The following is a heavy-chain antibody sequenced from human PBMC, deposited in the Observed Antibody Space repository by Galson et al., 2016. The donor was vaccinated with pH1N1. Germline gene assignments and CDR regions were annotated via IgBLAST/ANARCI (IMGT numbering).Heavy chain of an antibody. V-gene: IGHV5-51*01. D-gene: IGHD2-15*01. CDR3: ARHTRWSMPTYY. CDR1: GYTFSNYW. CDR2: INPGDSET. Sequence: QSGAEVKKPGESLKISCQGSGYTFSNYWIAWVRQMPGKGLESMGMINPGDSETRYTPSFQGQVTISADTSVSTAYLQWSSLKSSDSAIYYCARHTRWSMPTYYWAQGTLVTVS. J-gene: IGHJ4*02.